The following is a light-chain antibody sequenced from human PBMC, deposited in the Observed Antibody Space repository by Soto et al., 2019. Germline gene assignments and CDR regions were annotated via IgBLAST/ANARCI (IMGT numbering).Light chain of an antibody. CDR3: CSYVGATTYV. J-gene: IGLJ1*01. Sequence: QSALTQPASVSGSPGQSITISCTGTSSDVGGYKYVSWYQQHPGKAPKVIIYEGIKRPSGVSNRFSGSNSGSTASLTISGLQAEDEADYYCCSYVGATTYVFGTGTKLTVL. CDR2: EGI. V-gene: IGLV2-23*01. CDR1: SSDVGGYKY.